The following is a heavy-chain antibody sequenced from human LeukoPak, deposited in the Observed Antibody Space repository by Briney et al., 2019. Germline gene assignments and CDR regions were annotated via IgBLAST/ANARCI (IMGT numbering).Heavy chain of an antibody. Sequence: SESLSLTCTVSGDSINNNYWSWIRQSPGRALEWIGYTYDSGSAKVNPSLKSRVTISVDTSKNLFSLKLTSVTAADTAVYYCATCRDEFGDYGFTSWGQGTLVTVSS. CDR1: GDSINNNY. J-gene: IGHJ5*02. CDR3: ATCRDEFGDYGFTS. CDR2: TYDSGSA. V-gene: IGHV4-59*01. D-gene: IGHD4-17*01.